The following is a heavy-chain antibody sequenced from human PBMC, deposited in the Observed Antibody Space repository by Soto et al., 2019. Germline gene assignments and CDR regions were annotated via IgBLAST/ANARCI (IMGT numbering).Heavy chain of an antibody. Sequence: GASVKVSCNASRYTFTDYYLHWVRQAPGQGLVWMGWINPNSRGTNYAQKFQDRVTMTRDSSISTADMQLSRLRSEDTDLYYCARVYSGYDVYYFDYWGQGTLVTVSS. D-gene: IGHD5-12*01. V-gene: IGHV1-2*02. CDR3: ARVYSGYDVYYFDY. CDR2: INPNSRGT. J-gene: IGHJ4*02. CDR1: RYTFTDYY.